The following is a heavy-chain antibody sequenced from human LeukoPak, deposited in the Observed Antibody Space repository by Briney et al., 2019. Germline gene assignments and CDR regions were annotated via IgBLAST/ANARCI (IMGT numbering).Heavy chain of an antibody. CDR1: GGSFSSYV. D-gene: IGHD3-16*02. J-gene: IGHJ4*02. CDR3: ARVSSGRYPPDY. Sequence: GSSVKVSCKASGGSFSSYVITWVRQAPGQGLEWMGRIIPVLGVSNFAQKFQGRVTITADKSTNTAHMELSRLESGDTAVYYCARVSSGRYPPDYWGQGTLVTVSS. CDR2: IIPVLGVS. V-gene: IGHV1-69*04.